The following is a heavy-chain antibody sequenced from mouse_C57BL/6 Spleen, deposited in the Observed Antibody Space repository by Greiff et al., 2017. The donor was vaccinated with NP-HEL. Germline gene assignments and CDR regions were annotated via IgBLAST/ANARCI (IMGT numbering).Heavy chain of an antibody. Sequence: EVKLVESEGGLVQPGSSMKLSCTASGFTFSDYYMAWVRQVPEKGLEWVANINYDGSSTYYLDSLKSRFIISRDNAKNILYLQMSSLKSEDTATYYCARERTGDYAMDYWGQGTSVTVSS. CDR2: INYDGSST. V-gene: IGHV5-16*01. J-gene: IGHJ4*01. D-gene: IGHD4-1*01. CDR3: ARERTGDYAMDY. CDR1: GFTFSDYY.